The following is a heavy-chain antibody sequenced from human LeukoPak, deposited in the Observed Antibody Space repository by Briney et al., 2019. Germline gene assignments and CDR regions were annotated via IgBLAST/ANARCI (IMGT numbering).Heavy chain of an antibody. Sequence: GGSLRLPCAATGFTFWSYGMHWVRQAPGKGLEWVAVVSYDGSNKNYADSVKGRFTISRDNSKNTLYLQLNSLRVEDTAVYYCAKPSASSSSDPNDYWGQGTLVTVSS. CDR3: AKPSASSSSDPNDY. D-gene: IGHD6-6*01. J-gene: IGHJ4*02. CDR1: GFTFWSYG. CDR2: VSYDGSNK. V-gene: IGHV3-30*18.